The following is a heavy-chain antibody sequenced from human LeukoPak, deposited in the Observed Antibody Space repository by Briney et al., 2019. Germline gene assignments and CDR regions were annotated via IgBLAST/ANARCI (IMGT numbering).Heavy chain of an antibody. Sequence: ASVKVSCKASGYTFTSYGISWVRQAPGQGLEWMGWINPNSGGTNYAQKFQGWVTMTRDTSISTAYMELSRLRSDDTAVYYCARDESTVTTGNYYGMDVWGQGTTVTVPS. V-gene: IGHV1-2*04. CDR2: INPNSGGT. D-gene: IGHD4-17*01. CDR1: GYTFTSYG. CDR3: ARDESTVTTGNYYGMDV. J-gene: IGHJ6*02.